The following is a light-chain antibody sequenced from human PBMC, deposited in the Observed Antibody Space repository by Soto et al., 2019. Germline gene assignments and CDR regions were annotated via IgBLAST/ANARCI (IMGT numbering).Light chain of an antibody. Sequence: VMTQSAAALSVSPGERATLSCRASQSVSSNLAWYQQKPGQAPRLLIYGASTRATGIPARFSGSGSGTEFTLTISSLQSEDFAVYYCQQYNNWLMYTFGQGT. CDR1: QSVSSN. CDR2: GAS. J-gene: IGKJ2*01. V-gene: IGKV3-15*01. CDR3: QQYNNWLMYT.